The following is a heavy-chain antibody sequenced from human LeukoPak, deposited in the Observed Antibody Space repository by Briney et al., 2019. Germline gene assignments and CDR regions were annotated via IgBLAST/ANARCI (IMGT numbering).Heavy chain of an antibody. CDR3: ARDLRVVAQYYFDY. J-gene: IGHJ4*02. Sequence: GGSLRLSCAASGFTFSDYYMSWIRQAPGKGLEWVSYISSSGSTIYYADSLKGRFTISRDNAKNSLYLQMNSLRAEDTAVYYCARDLRVVAQYYFDYWGQGTLVTVSS. CDR2: ISSSGSTI. CDR1: GFTFSDYY. V-gene: IGHV3-11*04. D-gene: IGHD2-15*01.